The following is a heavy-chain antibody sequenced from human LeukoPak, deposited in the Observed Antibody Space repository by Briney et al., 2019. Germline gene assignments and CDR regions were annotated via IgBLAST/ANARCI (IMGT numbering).Heavy chain of an antibody. J-gene: IGHJ2*01. CDR3: ASSTRDVGYWYFDL. Sequence: ASVKASCKASGYTFTIYYIHWVRQPPVHGLEWMGIINPSGGSTSCAQKFQGRVTMTRDTSTSTVYMELSSLRSEDTVVYYCASSTRDVGYWYFDLWGRGTLVTVSS. D-gene: IGHD1-26*01. CDR1: GYTFTIYY. CDR2: INPSGGST. V-gene: IGHV1-46*01.